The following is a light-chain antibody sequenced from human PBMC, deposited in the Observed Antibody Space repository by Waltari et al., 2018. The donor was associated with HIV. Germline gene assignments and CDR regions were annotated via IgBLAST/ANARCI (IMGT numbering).Light chain of an antibody. V-gene: IGLV10-54*01. J-gene: IGLJ2*01. CDR2: TNN. CDR3: SAWDSSLSAVV. CDR1: SNTVGNQG. Sequence: QAGLTQPPSVSKGLRPTATLTCTGNSNTVGNQGAAWLQQHQGHPPKLLSYTNNNRPSGISERLSASRSGNTASLTITGLQPEDEADYYCSAWDSSLSAVVFGGGTKLTVL.